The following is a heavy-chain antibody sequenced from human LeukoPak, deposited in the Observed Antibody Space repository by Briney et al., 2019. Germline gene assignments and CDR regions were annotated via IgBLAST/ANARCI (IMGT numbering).Heavy chain of an antibody. Sequence: PGGSLRLSCAASGFTFDDYAMHWVRQAPGKGLEWVSGISWNSGNIGYADSVKGRFTISRDNAKNSLYLQMNSLRAEDTALHYCAKAKSYSPSYYLDYWGQGTLATVSS. CDR3: AKAKSYSPSYYLDY. CDR2: ISWNSGNI. D-gene: IGHD4-11*01. CDR1: GFTFDDYA. J-gene: IGHJ4*02. V-gene: IGHV3-9*01.